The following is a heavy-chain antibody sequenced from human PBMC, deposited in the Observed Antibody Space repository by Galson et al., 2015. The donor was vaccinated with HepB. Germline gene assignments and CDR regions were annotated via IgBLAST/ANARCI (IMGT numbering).Heavy chain of an antibody. CDR1: GYTFTSYY. CDR3: ARGPIKNSSGYPCDD. V-gene: IGHV1-46*01. J-gene: IGHJ4*02. D-gene: IGHD3-22*01. Sequence: SVKVSCKASGYTFTSYYMHWVRQAPGQGLEWMGIINPSGGSTSYAQKFQGRVTMTRDTSKSTVYLELSSLRSEDTAVYYCARGPIKNSSGYPCDDWGQGTLVTVSS. CDR2: INPSGGST.